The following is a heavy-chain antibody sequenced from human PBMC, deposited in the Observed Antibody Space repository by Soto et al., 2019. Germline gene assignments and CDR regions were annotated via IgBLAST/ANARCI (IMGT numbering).Heavy chain of an antibody. CDR3: ARGIQDYDILTGSARGAFDI. J-gene: IGHJ3*02. V-gene: IGHV1-2*04. CDR1: AYTFTGYY. Sequence: ASLWVSCKASAYTFTGYYMHWVRQAPGQGHEWMGWINPNSGGTNYAQKFQGWVTMTRDTSISTAYMELSRLRSDDTAVYYCARGIQDYDILTGSARGAFDIWGQGTMVTVSS. D-gene: IGHD3-9*01. CDR2: INPNSGGT.